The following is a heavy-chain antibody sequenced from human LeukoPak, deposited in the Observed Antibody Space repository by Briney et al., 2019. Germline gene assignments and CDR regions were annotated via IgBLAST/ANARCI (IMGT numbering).Heavy chain of an antibody. V-gene: IGHV3-30-3*01. Sequence: GGSLRLSCSASGFTFNRFYLHWVRQAPGKGLEWVAVISYDGSNKYYADSVKGRFTISRDNSKNTLYLQMNSLRAEDTAVYYCAREFIVGATKFDYWGQGTLVAVSS. D-gene: IGHD1-26*01. CDR1: GFTFNRFY. J-gene: IGHJ4*02. CDR2: ISYDGSNK. CDR3: AREFIVGATKFDY.